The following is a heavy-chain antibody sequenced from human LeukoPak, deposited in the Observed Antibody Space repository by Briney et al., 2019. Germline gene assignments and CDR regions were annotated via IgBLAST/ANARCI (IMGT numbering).Heavy chain of an antibody. CDR1: GGSISSSNYY. CDR2: IYYSGST. D-gene: IGHD3-22*01. V-gene: IGHV4-39*07. Sequence: SETLSLTCSVSGGSISSSNYYWGWIRQPPEKGLEWIGCIYYSGSTYYNASVKSRVTLSVDTSKNQFSLKLTSMTAADTALYYCARRDDSSGYHKIFDYWGPGTLVTVSS. CDR3: ARRDDSSGYHKIFDY. J-gene: IGHJ4*02.